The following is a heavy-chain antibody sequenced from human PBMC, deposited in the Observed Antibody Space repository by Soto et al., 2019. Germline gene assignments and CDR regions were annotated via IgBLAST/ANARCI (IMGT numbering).Heavy chain of an antibody. D-gene: IGHD1-26*01. CDR2: ISGSGRTI. CDR3: AKVGPSYYYGMDV. J-gene: IGHJ6*02. V-gene: IGHV3-23*01. Sequence: GGSLRLSCAASGLDFSSEVMCWVRQAPGKGLEWVSSISGSGRTIYHADSMRGRFAISRDNSKNSLYLQLNNLRVDDTAVYYCAKVGPSYYYGMDVWGQGTTVTAP. CDR1: GLDFSSEV.